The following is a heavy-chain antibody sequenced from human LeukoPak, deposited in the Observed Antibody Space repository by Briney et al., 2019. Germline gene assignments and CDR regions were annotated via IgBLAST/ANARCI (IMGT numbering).Heavy chain of an antibody. J-gene: IGHJ4*02. CDR3: ARPGYSDPFDY. D-gene: IGHD5-18*01. Sequence: SVKVSCKASGGTLSNYAISWVRQAPGQGLEWMGGIIPIFGTANYAQKFQGRVTITADESTSTAYMELSSLRSEDTAVYYCARPGYSDPFDYWGQGTLVTVSS. CDR2: IIPIFGTA. CDR1: GGTLSNYA. V-gene: IGHV1-69*13.